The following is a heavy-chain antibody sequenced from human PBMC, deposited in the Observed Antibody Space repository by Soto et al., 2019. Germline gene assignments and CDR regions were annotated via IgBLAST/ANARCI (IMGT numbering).Heavy chain of an antibody. V-gene: IGHV3-49*03. D-gene: IGHD1-1*01. J-gene: IGHJ3*02. CDR2: IRSKVLGETV. CDR3: TRDREHRAFDI. Sequence: GGSLRLSYTASEFTFGDYIMSWFRQAPGKGLEWVGLIRSKVLGETVEYAASVRGRFTISRDDSKSTAYLQMNSLKIEDTAVYYCTRDREHRAFDIWSQGTMVTVSS. CDR1: EFTFGDYI.